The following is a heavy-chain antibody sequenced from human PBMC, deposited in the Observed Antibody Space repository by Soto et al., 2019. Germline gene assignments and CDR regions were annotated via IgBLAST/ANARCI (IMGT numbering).Heavy chain of an antibody. CDR2: VVPIFGTA. Sequence: QVQLVQSGAEVKKPGSSVKDSCKASGCTFSSYAISWVRQAPGKGLEWMGGVVPIFGTANYAQKFQGRVTITADGSTSTAYMELCSLRTRDAAVYYCAAELVPAANWFEPWGQGTLVVVST. D-gene: IGHD2-2*01. V-gene: IGHV1-69*12. CDR3: AAELVPAANWFEP. CDR1: GCTFSSYA. J-gene: IGHJ5*02.